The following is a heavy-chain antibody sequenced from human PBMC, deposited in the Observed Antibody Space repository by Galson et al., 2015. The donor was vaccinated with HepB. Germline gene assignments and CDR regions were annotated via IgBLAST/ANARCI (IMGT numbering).Heavy chain of an antibody. CDR2: INPNSGGT. Sequence: SVKVSCKASGYTFTGYYMHWVRQAPGQGLEWMGWINPNSGGTNYAQKFQGWVTMTRDTSISTAYMELSRLRSDDTAVYYCAVRQQLPHDAFDIWGQGTMVTVSS. CDR1: GYTFTGYY. J-gene: IGHJ3*02. D-gene: IGHD6-13*01. V-gene: IGHV1-2*04. CDR3: AVRQQLPHDAFDI.